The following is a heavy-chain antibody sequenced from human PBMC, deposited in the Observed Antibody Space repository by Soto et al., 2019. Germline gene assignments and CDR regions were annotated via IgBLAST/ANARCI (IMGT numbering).Heavy chain of an antibody. D-gene: IGHD3-3*01. V-gene: IGHV1-69*08. CDR1: GGTFSSYT. J-gene: IGHJ4*02. CDR2: IIPILGIA. Sequence: QVQLVQSGAEVKKPGSSVKVSCKASGGTFSSYTISWVRQATGQGREWMGRIIPILGIANYAQKFQGRVTITADKSTSTAYMERSSLRSEATAVYYCAIELRVLEWTLYYFDYWGQGTLVTVSS. CDR3: AIELRVLEWTLYYFDY.